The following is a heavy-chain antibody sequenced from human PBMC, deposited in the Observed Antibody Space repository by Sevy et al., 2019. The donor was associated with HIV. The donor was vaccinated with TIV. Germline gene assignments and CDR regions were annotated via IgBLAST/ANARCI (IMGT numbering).Heavy chain of an antibody. V-gene: IGHV3-23*01. CDR3: SKVVVPADIDPFYYYAYCMDV. D-gene: IGHD2-2*01. J-gene: IGHJ6*02. CDR1: GFTFSNYA. CDR2: ISGSGDST. Sequence: GGSLRLSCAASGFTFSNYAINWVRQAPGKGLEWVSRISGSGDSTFYADSVKGRFTISRDNSKNTVHLQMNSLRVEETAVYYCSKVVVPADIDPFYYYAYCMDVWGQGTTVTVSS.